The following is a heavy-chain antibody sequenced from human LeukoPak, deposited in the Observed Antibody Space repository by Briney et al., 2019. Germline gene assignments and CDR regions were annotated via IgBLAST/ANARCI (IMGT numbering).Heavy chain of an antibody. CDR3: ARDLGYCSSTSCEHRRWFDP. D-gene: IGHD2-2*01. Sequence: PSETLSLTCTVSGGSISSGGYYCTWIRQHPGKGLEWIGDIYYSGSTYYNPSLKSRVTISIDTSKNQFSLELRSVTAADTAVYYCARDLGYCSSTSCEHRRWFDPWGQGTLVTVSS. V-gene: IGHV4-31*03. CDR1: GGSISSGGYY. CDR2: IYYSGST. J-gene: IGHJ5*02.